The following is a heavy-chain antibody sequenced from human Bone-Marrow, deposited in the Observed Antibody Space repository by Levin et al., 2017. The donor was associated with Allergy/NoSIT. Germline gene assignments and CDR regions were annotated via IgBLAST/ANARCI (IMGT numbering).Heavy chain of an antibody. CDR2: IYVSGVN. CDR3: TRLNPKGYFDV. CDR1: TDSFIPHY. Sequence: RTSETLSLTCSVSTDSFIPHYWSWIRQPVGKGLEWIGRIYVSGVNNHNPSFRGRVAMSIDRSTKQFSLNLNSVTAADTAVYYCTRLNPKGYFDVWGQGILVTVSS. J-gene: IGHJ4*02. V-gene: IGHV4-4*07.